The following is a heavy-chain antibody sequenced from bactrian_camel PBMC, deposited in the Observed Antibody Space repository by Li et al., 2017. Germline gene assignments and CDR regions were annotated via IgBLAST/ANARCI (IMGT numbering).Heavy chain of an antibody. CDR3: VGGLLFQF. V-gene: IGHV3-2*01. J-gene: IGHJ4*01. CDR2: VDRDSTNT. CDR1: GFTYSSYL. Sequence: QVQLVESGGGLVQPGGSLRISCAASGFTYSSYLMSWVRQVPGRGLEWVSSVDRDSTNTYYSESVKGRFAISRDNAKNTVYLQMNSLKSEDTGLYYCVGGLLFQFWGQGTQVTVS. D-gene: IGHD1*01.